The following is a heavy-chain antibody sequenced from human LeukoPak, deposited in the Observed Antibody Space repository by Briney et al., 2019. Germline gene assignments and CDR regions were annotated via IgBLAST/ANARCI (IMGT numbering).Heavy chain of an antibody. J-gene: IGHJ4*02. V-gene: IGHV3-23*01. D-gene: IGHD3-16*01. CDR2: IGTSGGTT. Sequence: GGSLRLSCAASGFAFSTYVMSWVRQAPGKGLDWVFAIGTSGGTTYYADSVKGRFTISRDNSKDTLYLQMSSLRAEDTAVYYCAKRLGGSGFDYWGQGTLVTVSS. CDR3: AKRLGGSGFDY. CDR1: GFAFSTYV.